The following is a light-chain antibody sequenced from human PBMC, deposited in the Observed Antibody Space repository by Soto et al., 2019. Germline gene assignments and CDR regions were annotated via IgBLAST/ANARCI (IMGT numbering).Light chain of an antibody. CDR1: SNDIANYNY. J-gene: IGLJ2*01. V-gene: IGLV2-14*01. CDR3: SSYTSGNTAVI. Sequence: QSALTQPASVSGSPGQSITISCTGTSNDIANYNYVSWYQQHPGKAPKLMIYEVINRPSGVSSRFSGSKSGNTASLTISGLQPDDEADYYCSSYTSGNTAVIFGGGTKVTVL. CDR2: EVI.